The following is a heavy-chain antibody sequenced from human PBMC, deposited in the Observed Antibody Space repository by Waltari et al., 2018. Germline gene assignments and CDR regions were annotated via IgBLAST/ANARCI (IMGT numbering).Heavy chain of an antibody. CDR1: SGSISSGSYY. Sequence: QVQLQESGPGLVKPAQTLSLTCTVSSGSISSGSYYWSWIRQPAGKGLEWIGRIYTGGTTNYTPSLKSRVTISADTSKNQFSLKLSSVTAADTAVYYCARVPTMPTGFDSWGQGTLVTVSS. D-gene: IGHD2-2*01. V-gene: IGHV4-61*02. CDR3: ARVPTMPTGFDS. J-gene: IGHJ4*02. CDR2: IYTGGTT.